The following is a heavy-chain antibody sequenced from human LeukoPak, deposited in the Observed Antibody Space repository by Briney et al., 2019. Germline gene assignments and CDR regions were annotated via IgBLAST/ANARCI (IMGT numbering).Heavy chain of an antibody. Sequence: PGGSLRLSCAASGFTFSSYGMHWVRQAPGKGLEWVAVIWYDGSNKYYADSVKGRFTISRDNSKNTLYLQMNSLRAEDTAVYYCARDTFGYYAFDIWGQGTMVTVSS. CDR2: IWYDGSNK. J-gene: IGHJ3*02. V-gene: IGHV3-33*01. CDR3: ARDTFGYYAFDI. CDR1: GFTFSSYG. D-gene: IGHD3-16*01.